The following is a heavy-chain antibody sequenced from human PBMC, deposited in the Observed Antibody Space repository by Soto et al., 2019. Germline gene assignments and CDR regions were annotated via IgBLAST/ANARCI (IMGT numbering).Heavy chain of an antibody. CDR1: GGSISSYY. CDR3: ARAGQLGIGWFDP. D-gene: IGHD6-6*01. Sequence: SETLSLTCTVSGGSISSYYWSWIRQPPGKGLEWIGYIYYSGSTNYNPSLKSRVTISVDTSKNQFSLKLSSVTAADTAVYYCARAGQLGIGWFDPWGQGTLVTVSS. J-gene: IGHJ5*02. V-gene: IGHV4-59*01. CDR2: IYYSGST.